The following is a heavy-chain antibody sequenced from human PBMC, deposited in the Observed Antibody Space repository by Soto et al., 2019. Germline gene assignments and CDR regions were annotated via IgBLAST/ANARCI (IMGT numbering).Heavy chain of an antibody. CDR2: ISPYTDGS. CDR1: GYSFTSYA. Sequence: GPGVKKPGASVKVSCKTSGYSFTSYAITWVRQAPGQGLEWMGWISPYTDGSNYAQTCQARVTMTTDTSTSTAHMELRSLGSEDSAVYYCARVECLYHYCYYAMDVWGHGTTGTVS. D-gene: IGHD3-3*01. J-gene: IGHJ6*02. CDR3: ARVECLYHYCYYAMDV. V-gene: IGHV1-18*01.